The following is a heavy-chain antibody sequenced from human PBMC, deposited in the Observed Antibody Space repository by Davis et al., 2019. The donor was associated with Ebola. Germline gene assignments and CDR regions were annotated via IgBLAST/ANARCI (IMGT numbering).Heavy chain of an antibody. Sequence: GESLKISCAASGFTVSSNYMSWVRQAPGKGLEWVSVIYSGGSTYYADSVKGRFTISRDNSKNTLYLQMNSLRAEDTAVYYCARDASEGDYLFYYYYGMDVWGQGTTVTVSS. CDR3: ARDASEGDYLFYYYYGMDV. J-gene: IGHJ6*02. V-gene: IGHV3-66*01. CDR2: IYSGGST. CDR1: GFTVSSNY. D-gene: IGHD4-17*01.